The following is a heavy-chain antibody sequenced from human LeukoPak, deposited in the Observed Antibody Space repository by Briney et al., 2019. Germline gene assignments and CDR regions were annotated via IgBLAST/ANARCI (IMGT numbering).Heavy chain of an antibody. D-gene: IGHD3-10*01. V-gene: IGHV3-21*01. CDR1: GFTFSSYA. CDR2: ISSSSSYI. Sequence: KAGGSLRLSCAASGFTFSSYAMSWVRQAPGKGLEWVSSISSSSSYIYYADSVKGRFTISRDNPKNTLYLQMNSLRAEDTAVYYCAKSVYYGPNSHFDYWGQGTLVTVSS. J-gene: IGHJ4*02. CDR3: AKSVYYGPNSHFDY.